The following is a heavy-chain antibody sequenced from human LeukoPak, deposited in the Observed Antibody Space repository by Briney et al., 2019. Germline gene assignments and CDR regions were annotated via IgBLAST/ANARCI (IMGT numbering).Heavy chain of an antibody. V-gene: IGHV1-8*01. CDR3: ARGLSSSWYGYYGMDV. J-gene: IGHJ6*02. D-gene: IGHD6-13*01. Sequence: ASVKVSCTASGYTFTSYDINWVRQATGQGLEWMGWMNPNSGNTGYAQKFQGRVTMTRNTSISTAYMELSSLRSEDTAVYYCARGLSSSWYGYYGMDVWGQGTTVTVSS. CDR2: MNPNSGNT. CDR1: GYTFTSYD.